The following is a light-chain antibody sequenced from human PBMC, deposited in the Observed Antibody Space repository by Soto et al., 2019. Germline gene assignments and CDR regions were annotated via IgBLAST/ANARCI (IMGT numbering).Light chain of an antibody. CDR2: GAS. Sequence: EIVLTQSPGTLSLSPGERATLSSRASQSVSNTYLAWYQQKPGQAPRLLIYGASSRATGIPDRFSGSGSGTDFTLTISRLEPEDCAVYYCQRYGSSPRTFGQGTK. V-gene: IGKV3-20*01. J-gene: IGKJ1*01. CDR3: QRYGSSPRT. CDR1: QSVSNTY.